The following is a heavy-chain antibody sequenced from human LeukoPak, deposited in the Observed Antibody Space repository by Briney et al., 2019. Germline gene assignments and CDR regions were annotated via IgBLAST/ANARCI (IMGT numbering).Heavy chain of an antibody. CDR1: GYTFTGYY. J-gene: IGHJ4*02. V-gene: IGHV1-2*02. Sequence: ASVKVSCKASGYTFTGYYMHWVRQTPGQGLEWMGWINPNSGGTHYAQKFQGRVTMDSDTSISTAYMELSRLRSDDTAVYYCVRDPSRVLRFLEWLSHYFDYWSQGTLVTVSS. CDR3: VRDPSRVLRFLEWLSHYFDY. CDR2: INPNSGGT. D-gene: IGHD3-3*01.